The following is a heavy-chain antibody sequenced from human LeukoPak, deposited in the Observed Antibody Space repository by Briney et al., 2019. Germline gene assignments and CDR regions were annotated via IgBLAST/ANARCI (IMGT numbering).Heavy chain of an antibody. Sequence: GGSLRLSCAASGFTFSSYGMHWVRQAPGKGLEWVAVISYDGSNKYYADSVKGRFTISRDNSKNTLYLQMNSLRAEDTAVYYCAKMVRGDNLYYFDYWGQGTLVTVSS. CDR1: GFTFSSYG. J-gene: IGHJ4*02. CDR2: ISYDGSNK. CDR3: AKMVRGDNLYYFDY. V-gene: IGHV3-30*18. D-gene: IGHD3-10*01.